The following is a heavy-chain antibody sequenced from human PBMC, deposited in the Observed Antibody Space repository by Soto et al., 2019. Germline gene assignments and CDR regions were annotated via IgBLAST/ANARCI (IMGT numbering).Heavy chain of an antibody. CDR2: LTHSGTT. CDR1: GGSITRGPSS. V-gene: IGHV4-30-2*01. CDR3: VRESAPSGPNYFDT. J-gene: IGHJ5*02. D-gene: IGHD6-13*01. Sequence: SETLSLTCSVSGGSITRGPSSWNWLRQQPETGTEWIAQLTHSGTTYGDPSLKGRVTVSVDRSKNQFSLKLDSVSAADTAIYYCVRESAPSGPNYFDTWGTGTLVTVSS.